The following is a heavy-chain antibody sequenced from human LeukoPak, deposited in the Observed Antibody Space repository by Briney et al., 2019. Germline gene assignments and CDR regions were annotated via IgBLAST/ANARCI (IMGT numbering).Heavy chain of an antibody. V-gene: IGHV3-23*01. CDR3: ARTRKSRWRPKGVKYYYYYYMDV. CDR2: ISDNGGST. J-gene: IGHJ6*03. CDR1: GFTFSDYA. Sequence: EPGGSLRLSCAASGFTFSDYAMNWVRQAPGKGLEWVSSISDNGGSTYYADSVKGRFTISRDNSKNTLYLQMNSLRAEDTAVYYCARTRKSRWRPKGVKYYYYYYMDVWGKGTTVTISS. D-gene: IGHD5-24*01.